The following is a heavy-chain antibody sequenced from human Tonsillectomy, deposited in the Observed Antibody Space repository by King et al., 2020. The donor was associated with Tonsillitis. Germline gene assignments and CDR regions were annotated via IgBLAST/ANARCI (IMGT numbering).Heavy chain of an antibody. V-gene: IGHV4-59*01. CDR1: GGSISGKY. CDR3: ARALLAVADVRYFDS. J-gene: IGHJ4*02. Sequence: VQLQESGPGLVKPSETLSLTCSVSGGSISGKYWSWIRQPPGKGLEWIGYIYYTGNTRYNPSFKSRATISADMSKNQFSLNLRSVTAADTAVYYCARALLAVADVRYFDSWGQGTLVTVSS. D-gene: IGHD3-10*02. CDR2: IYYTGNT.